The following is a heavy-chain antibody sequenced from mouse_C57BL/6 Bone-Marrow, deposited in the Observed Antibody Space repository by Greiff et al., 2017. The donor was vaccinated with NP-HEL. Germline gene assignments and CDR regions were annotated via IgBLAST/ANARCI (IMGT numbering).Heavy chain of an antibody. J-gene: IGHJ2*01. CDR2: IYPRSGNT. V-gene: IGHV1-81*01. Sequence: QVQLKESGAELARPGASVKLSCKASGYTFTSYGISWVKQRTGQGLEWIGEIYPRSGNTYYNEKFKGKATLTADKSSSTAYMELRSLTSEDSAVYFCARRGPKKGFDYWGQGTTLTVSS. CDR3: ARRGPKKGFDY. CDR1: GYTFTSYG.